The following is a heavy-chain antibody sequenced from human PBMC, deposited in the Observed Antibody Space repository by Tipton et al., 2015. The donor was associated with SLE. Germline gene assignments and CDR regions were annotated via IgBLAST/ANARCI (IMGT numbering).Heavy chain of an antibody. J-gene: IGHJ2*01. D-gene: IGHD3-10*01. V-gene: IGHV3-48*03. Sequence: SLRLSCTASGFVFGDYAMNWFRQAPGKGLEWISYITTSGHTIYYADSVQGRFTISRDSAQNSLHLQMNSLRPEDTAVYYCARRGSGSFFVYFDLWGRGTLVTVSS. CDR3: ARRGSGSFFVYFDL. CDR2: ITTSGHTI. CDR1: GFVFGDYA.